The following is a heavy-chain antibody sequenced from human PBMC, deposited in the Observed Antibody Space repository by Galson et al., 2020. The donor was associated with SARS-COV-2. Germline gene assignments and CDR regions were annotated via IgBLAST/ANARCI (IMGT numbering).Heavy chain of an antibody. V-gene: IGHV3-48*03. D-gene: IGHD6-13*01. CDR3: ASPYLAAASFFGAFDI. CDR2: ISSSRTNI. CDR1: GFTFSDYE. Sequence: GESLKISCAGSGFTFSDYEMNWVRQGPGKGLEWISYISSSRTNIYYADSVKGRFTISRDNAKNSLYLQMTSLRAEDTAVYYCASPYLAAASFFGAFDIWGPGTMVTVSS. J-gene: IGHJ3*02.